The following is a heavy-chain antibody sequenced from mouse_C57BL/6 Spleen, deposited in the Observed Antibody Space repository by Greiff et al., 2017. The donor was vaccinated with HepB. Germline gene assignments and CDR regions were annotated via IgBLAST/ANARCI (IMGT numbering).Heavy chain of an antibody. CDR2: IDPENGDT. CDR3: TPISSAWFAY. V-gene: IGHV14-4*01. Sequence: EVQLQQSGAELVRPGASVKLSCTASGFNIKDDYMHWVKQRPEQGLEWIGWIDPENGDTEYASKFQGKATITADTSSNTAYLQLSSLTSEDTAVYYCTPISSAWFAYWGQGTLVTVSA. CDR1: GFNIKDDY. J-gene: IGHJ3*01.